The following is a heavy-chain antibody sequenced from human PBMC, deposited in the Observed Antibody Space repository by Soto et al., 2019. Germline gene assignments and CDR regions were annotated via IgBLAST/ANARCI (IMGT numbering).Heavy chain of an antibody. CDR1: GFTLSSYG. D-gene: IGHD3-22*01. CDR2: IWYDGINK. CDR3: AREAANYYDSSGYEHYFDY. Sequence: SLRLSFAASGFTLSSYGMHWVRQAPGKGLEWVAVIWYDGINKYYADSVKGRFTISRDNSKNTLYLQMNSLRAEDTAVYYCAREAANYYDSSGYEHYFDYWGQGTLVTSPQ. J-gene: IGHJ4*02. V-gene: IGHV3-33*01.